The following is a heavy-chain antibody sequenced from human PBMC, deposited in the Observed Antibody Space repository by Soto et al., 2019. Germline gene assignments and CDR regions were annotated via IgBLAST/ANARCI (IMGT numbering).Heavy chain of an antibody. CDR1: GGTFSSYA. V-gene: IGHV1-69*06. J-gene: IGHJ4*02. CDR3: ARDLKPEGIIAVAPTNDY. D-gene: IGHD6-19*01. CDR2: IIPIFGTA. Sequence: QVQLVQSGAEVKKPGSSVKVSCKASGGTFSSYAISWVRQAPGQGLEWMGGIIPIFGTANYAQKFQGRVTITADKSTSTAYMELSSLRSEDTAVYYCARDLKPEGIIAVAPTNDYWGQGTLVTVSS.